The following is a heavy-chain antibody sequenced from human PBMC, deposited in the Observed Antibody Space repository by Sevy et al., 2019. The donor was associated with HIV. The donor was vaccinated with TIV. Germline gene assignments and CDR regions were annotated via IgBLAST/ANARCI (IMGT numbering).Heavy chain of an antibody. Sequence: SETLSLTCAVSGGSIGTSYWSWIRQPAGKGLEWIGRIHTTGSTNYNPSLKRRVTMSIDTSKNQFSLKLNFVTAADTAVYYCARGSTTAYYYDSSGYADTFDIWGQGTMVTVSS. CDR2: IHTTGST. CDR3: ARGSTTAYYYDSSGYADTFDI. V-gene: IGHV4-4*07. D-gene: IGHD3-22*01. CDR1: GGSIGTSY. J-gene: IGHJ3*02.